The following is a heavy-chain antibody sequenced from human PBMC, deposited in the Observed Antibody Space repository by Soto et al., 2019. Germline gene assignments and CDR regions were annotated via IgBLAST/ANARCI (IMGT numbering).Heavy chain of an antibody. D-gene: IGHD1-26*01. CDR3: ARELVLPTTTMSYFDH. V-gene: IGHV1-24*01. CDR2: FDPEDGET. Sequence: ASVKVSCKVSGYTLTELSMHWVRQAPGKGLEWMGGFDPEDGETIYAQKFQGRVTMTEDTSTDTAYMELSSLRSEDTAVYYCARELVLPTTTMSYFDHWGQGTLVTVSS. CDR1: GYTLTELS. J-gene: IGHJ4*02.